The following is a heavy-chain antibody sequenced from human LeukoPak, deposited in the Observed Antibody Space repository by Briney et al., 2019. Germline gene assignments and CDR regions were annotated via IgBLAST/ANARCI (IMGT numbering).Heavy chain of an antibody. J-gene: IGHJ4*02. CDR3: ARQVIAAPGPRSYFDS. Sequence: SQTLSLTCTVSGGSISSGGHYWSWIRQPPGKGLEWIGYIYHSGSTYYNPSLKSRVTISVDTSKNQFSLKLSSVTAADTAVYYCARQVIAAPGPRSYFDSWGQGTLVTVSS. CDR1: GGSISSGGHY. D-gene: IGHD6-13*01. V-gene: IGHV4-30-2*01. CDR2: IYHSGST.